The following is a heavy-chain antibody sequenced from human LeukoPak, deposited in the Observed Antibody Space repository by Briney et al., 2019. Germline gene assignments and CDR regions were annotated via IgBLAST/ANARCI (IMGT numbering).Heavy chain of an antibody. CDR2: INPSGGST. V-gene: IGHV1-46*01. D-gene: IGHD3-10*01. Sequence: ASVKVSCKASGYTFTSYYMHWVRQAPGQGLEWMGIINPSGGSTSYAQKFQGRVTMTRDTSTSTVYMELSSLRSEDTAVYYCATHYYGSGSYSLYYYGMDVWGQGTTVTVSS. CDR3: ATHYYGSGSYSLYYYGMDV. J-gene: IGHJ6*02. CDR1: GYTFTSYY.